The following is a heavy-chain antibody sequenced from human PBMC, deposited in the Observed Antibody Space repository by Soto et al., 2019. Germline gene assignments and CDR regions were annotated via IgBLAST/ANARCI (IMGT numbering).Heavy chain of an antibody. V-gene: IGHV1-46*01. CDR3: ARGGSNYKDVIHGALDI. J-gene: IGHJ3*02. Sequence: ASVKVSCKASGYTFTSYYMHWVRQAPGQGLEWMGIINPSGGSTSYAQKFQGRVTMTRDTSTSTVYMELSSLRSDDTAVYYCARGGSNYKDVIHGALDIWGQGKRVTV. CDR1: GYTFTSYY. D-gene: IGHD1-26*01. CDR2: INPSGGST.